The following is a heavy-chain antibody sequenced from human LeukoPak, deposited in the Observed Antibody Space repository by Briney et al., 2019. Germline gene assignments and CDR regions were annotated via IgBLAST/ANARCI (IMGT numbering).Heavy chain of an antibody. D-gene: IGHD3-3*01. CDR3: AREDTYYDFWSGYYNWFDP. Sequence: GSLGPSLAAPGINFSSFAMHWGRQAPSQGPEWVAIISYDGSNKYYADSVKGRFTISRDNSKNTLYLQMNSLRAEDTAVYYCAREDTYYDFWSGYYNWFDPWGQGTLVTVSS. CDR2: ISYDGSNK. J-gene: IGHJ5*02. CDR1: GINFSSFA. V-gene: IGHV3-30-3*01.